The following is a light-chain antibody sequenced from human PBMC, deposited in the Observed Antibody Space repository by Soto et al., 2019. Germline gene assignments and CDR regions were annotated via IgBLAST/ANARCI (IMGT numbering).Light chain of an antibody. CDR1: SSDVGYYNY. Sequence: QSALTQPASVSGSPGQSITISCTGTSSDVGYYNYVSWYQQHPGKAPKLMIYDVGYRPSGVSNRFSGSKSGNTASLTISGLQAEDEADYYCSSYTTTNTVVFGGWTQLTVL. CDR2: DVG. J-gene: IGLJ2*01. CDR3: SSYTTTNTVV. V-gene: IGLV2-14*01.